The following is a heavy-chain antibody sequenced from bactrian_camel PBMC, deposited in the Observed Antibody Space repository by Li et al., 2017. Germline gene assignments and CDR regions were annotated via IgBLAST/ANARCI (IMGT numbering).Heavy chain of an antibody. Sequence: QLVESGGGLVQPGESLRLSCTAAGFTFRSYWMYWVRQAPGKGLEWVASISSGGGSAYYADSLQGRVTISRDNAKNTVYPQLNSLKTEDTAMYYCAGEAAIQGFGVPEYNYWGQGTQVTVS. V-gene: IGHV3S25*01. CDR1: GFTFRSYW. CDR2: ISSGGGSA. D-gene: IGHD3*01. CDR3: AGEAAIQGFGVPEYNY. J-gene: IGHJ4*01.